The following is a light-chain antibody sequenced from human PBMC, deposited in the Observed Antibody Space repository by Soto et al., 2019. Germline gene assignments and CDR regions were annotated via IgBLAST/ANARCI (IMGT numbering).Light chain of an antibody. J-gene: IGKJ2*01. CDR3: QQHGSSPPFT. Sequence: EIVLTQSPGTLPLSPGERATLSCRASQSVSSNYLAWYQQKPGQAPRLLMYGASRRATGIPDRFSGSGSGTEFTLTISRLEPEDFAVYYCQQHGSSPPFTFGQGTKLEIK. CDR2: GAS. CDR1: QSVSSNY. V-gene: IGKV3-20*01.